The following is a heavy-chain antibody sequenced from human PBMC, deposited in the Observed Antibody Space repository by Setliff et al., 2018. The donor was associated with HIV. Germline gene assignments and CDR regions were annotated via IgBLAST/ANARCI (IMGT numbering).Heavy chain of an antibody. CDR3: AKENHPAATGPRVANYFDY. D-gene: IGHD6-13*01. CDR2: INPSDGSA. CDR1: GYTFTSCF. Sequence: ASVKVSCKASGYTFTSCFLHWVRQAPGQGLEYMGIINPSDGSADYVEKFQDRVTITRDTYTRTVYMDVSSLRSEDTAIYSFAKENHPAATGPRVANYFDYXXXGTLVTVSS. J-gene: IGHJ4*02. V-gene: IGHV1-46*01.